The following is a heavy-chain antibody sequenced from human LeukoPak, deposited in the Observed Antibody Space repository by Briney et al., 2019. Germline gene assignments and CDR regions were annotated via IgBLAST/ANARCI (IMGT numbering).Heavy chain of an antibody. CDR1: GFTFSTSW. D-gene: IGHD2-15*01. CDR2: IMVDGSDT. V-gene: IGHV3-7*01. Sequence: GGSLRSSCAASGFTFSTSWMDWVRQAPGKGLGWVASIMVDGSDTNYVGSVRGRSTVSRDNTKNSLYPRMNSLRADDSAVYYCASDRAYSQFDYWGQGTLVTVSS. J-gene: IGHJ4*02. CDR3: ASDRAYSQFDY.